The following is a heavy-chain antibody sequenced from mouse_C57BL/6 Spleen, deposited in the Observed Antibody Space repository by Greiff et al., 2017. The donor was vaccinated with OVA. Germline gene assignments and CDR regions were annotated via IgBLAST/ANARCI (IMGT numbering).Heavy chain of an antibody. CDR2: IDPETGGT. CDR1: GYTFTDYE. Sequence: VHLVESGAELVRPGASVTLSCKASGYTFTDYEMHWVKQTPVHGLEWIGAIDPETGGTAYNQKFKGKAILTADKSSSTAYMELRSLTSEDSAVYYCTREDITTVVANYFDYWGQGTTLTVSS. V-gene: IGHV1-15*01. J-gene: IGHJ2*01. CDR3: TREDITTVVANYFDY. D-gene: IGHD1-1*01.